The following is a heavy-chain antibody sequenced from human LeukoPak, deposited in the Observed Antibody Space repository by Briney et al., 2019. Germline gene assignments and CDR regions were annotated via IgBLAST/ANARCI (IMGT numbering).Heavy chain of an antibody. CDR1: GYSISSGYY. CDR3: MRNVGTTTIHYYYMDV. D-gene: IGHD1-26*01. Sequence: SSETQSLTCTVSGYSISSGYYWGWIRQPPGKGLEWIGSIYHSGNTYYNPSLKSRVTISVDTSKNHFSLKLSSVTAADTAVYYCMRNVGTTTIHYYYMDVWGKGTTVAISS. CDR2: IYHSGNT. V-gene: IGHV4-38-2*02. J-gene: IGHJ6*03.